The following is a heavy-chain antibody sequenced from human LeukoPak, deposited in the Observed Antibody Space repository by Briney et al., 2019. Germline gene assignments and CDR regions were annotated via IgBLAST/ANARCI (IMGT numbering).Heavy chain of an antibody. CDR2: IYYSGST. V-gene: IGHV4-59*11. D-gene: IGHD5-24*01. Sequence: PSETLSLTCTVSGGSISSHHWSWIRQPPGRGLEWIGYIYYSGSTNYNPSLKSRVTISVDTSKNQFSLKLSSVTAADTAVYYCARETAVGWLQLRYFDYWGQGTLVTVSS. J-gene: IGHJ4*02. CDR1: GGSISSHH. CDR3: ARETAVGWLQLRYFDY.